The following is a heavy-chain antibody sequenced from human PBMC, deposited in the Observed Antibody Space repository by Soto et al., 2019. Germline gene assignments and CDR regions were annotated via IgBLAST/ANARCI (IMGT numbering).Heavy chain of an antibody. V-gene: IGHV3-7*05. Sequence: GGSLRLSCAASGFTFSSYWMSWVRQAPGKGLEWVANIKQDGSEKYYVDSVKGRFTISRDNAKNSLYLQMNSLRAEDTAVYYCARESRIQLWGRLYYYYGMDVWGQGTTVTVSS. CDR2: IKQDGSEK. D-gene: IGHD5-18*01. CDR3: ARESRIQLWGRLYYYYGMDV. J-gene: IGHJ6*02. CDR1: GFTFSSYW.